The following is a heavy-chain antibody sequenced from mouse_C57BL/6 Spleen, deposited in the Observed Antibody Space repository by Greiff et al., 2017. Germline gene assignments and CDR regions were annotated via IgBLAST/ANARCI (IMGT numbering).Heavy chain of an antibody. V-gene: IGHV1-61*01. CDR1: GYTFTSYW. CDR3: ARWRDSSGYLDY. D-gene: IGHD3-2*02. CDR2: IYPSDSET. J-gene: IGHJ2*01. Sequence: VQLQQPGAELVRPGSSVKLSCKASGYTFTSYWMDWVKQRPGQGLEWIGNIYPSDSETHYNQKFKDKATLTVDKSSSTAYMQLSSLTSEDSAVYYCARWRDSSGYLDYWGQGTTLTVSS.